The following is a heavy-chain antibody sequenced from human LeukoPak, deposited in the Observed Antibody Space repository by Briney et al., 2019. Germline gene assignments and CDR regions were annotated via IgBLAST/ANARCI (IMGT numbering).Heavy chain of an antibody. CDR1: GYTFTGYY. D-gene: IGHD3-22*01. J-gene: IGHJ3*02. CDR3: AKDYYYDSSGRDAFDI. Sequence: GASVKVSCKASGYTFTGYYMHWVRQAPGQGLEWMEWINPNSGGTNYAQKFQGRVTMTRDTSISTAYMELSRLRSDDTAVYYCAKDYYYDSSGRDAFDIWGQGTMVTVSS. V-gene: IGHV1-2*02. CDR2: INPNSGGT.